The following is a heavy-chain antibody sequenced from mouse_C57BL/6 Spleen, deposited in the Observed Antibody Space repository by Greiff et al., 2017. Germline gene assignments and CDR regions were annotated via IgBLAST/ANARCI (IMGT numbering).Heavy chain of an antibody. CDR3: ARYLAENYYGSRYYAMDY. Sequence: DVKLVESGGGLVQPGGSLSLSCAASGFTFTDYYMSWVRQPPGKALEWLGFIRNKANGYTTEYSASVKGRFTISRDNSQSILYLQMNALRAEDSATYYCARYLAENYYGSRYYAMDYWGQGTSVTVSS. J-gene: IGHJ4*01. V-gene: IGHV7-3*01. D-gene: IGHD1-1*01. CDR1: GFTFTDYY. CDR2: IRNKANGYTT.